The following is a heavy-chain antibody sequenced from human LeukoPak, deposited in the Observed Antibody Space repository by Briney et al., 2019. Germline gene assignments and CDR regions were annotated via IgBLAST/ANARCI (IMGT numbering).Heavy chain of an antibody. Sequence: GGSLRLSCAASGFTFSSYSMNWVRQAPGKGLEWISYISHGSSRIFYADFVEDRFTVSRDDAKNALYLQMNSLRVEDTAVYYCARDPGYSYAMDSWGQGTLVIVSS. J-gene: IGHJ4*02. V-gene: IGHV3-48*01. CDR1: GFTFSSYS. D-gene: IGHD5-18*01. CDR2: ISHGSSRI. CDR3: ARDPGYSYAMDS.